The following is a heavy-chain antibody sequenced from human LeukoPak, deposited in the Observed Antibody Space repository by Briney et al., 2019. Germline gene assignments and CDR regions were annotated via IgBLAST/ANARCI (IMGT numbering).Heavy chain of an antibody. Sequence: ASVKVSCKASGGTFSSYAISWVRQAPGQGLEWMGWINPNSGGTNYAQKFQGRVTMTRDTSISTAYMELSRLRSDDTAVYYCARDSCSGGSCYGVHWGQGTLVTVSS. J-gene: IGHJ4*02. V-gene: IGHV1-2*02. D-gene: IGHD2-15*01. CDR3: ARDSCSGGSCYGVH. CDR2: INPNSGGT. CDR1: GGTFSSYA.